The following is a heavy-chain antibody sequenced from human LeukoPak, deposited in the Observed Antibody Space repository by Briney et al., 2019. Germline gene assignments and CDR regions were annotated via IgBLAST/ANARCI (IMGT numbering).Heavy chain of an antibody. D-gene: IGHD5-24*01. CDR3: ARPAGWLPRYYFEY. J-gene: IGHJ4*02. V-gene: IGHV4-39*01. CDR1: TLSSYW. CDR2: IHSSGNT. Sequence: TLSSYWMSWIRQPPGQGLEWIGTIHSSGNTYYNPSLKSRVTISVDTSKNQFSLKLSSVTAADTAVYYCARPAGWLPRYYFEYWGQGTLVTVSS.